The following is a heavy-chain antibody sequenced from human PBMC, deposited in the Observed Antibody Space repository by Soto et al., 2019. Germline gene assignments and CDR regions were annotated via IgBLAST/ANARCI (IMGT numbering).Heavy chain of an antibody. J-gene: IGHJ6*02. CDR2: ISYDGSNK. CDR1: GFTFSTYG. CDR3: AKDLGIREAAGTVHYYGMDV. Sequence: GGSLRLSCAASGFTFSTYGMHWVRQAPGKGLEWVAVISYDGSNKYYVDSVKGRFTISRDNSKNTLYLQMNSLRAEDTAVYYCAKDLGIREAAGTVHYYGMDVWGQGTAVTVSS. V-gene: IGHV3-30*18. D-gene: IGHD6-13*01.